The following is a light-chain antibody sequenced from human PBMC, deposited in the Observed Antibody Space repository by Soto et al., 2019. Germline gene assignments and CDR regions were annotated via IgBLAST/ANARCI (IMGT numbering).Light chain of an antibody. V-gene: IGKV1-39*01. CDR3: QQTYSTPPMT. Sequence: DIHMTQSPSSLSASVGDRVTITCRASQNISTYLNWYQQKPGKAPNLLIFAASILQSGVPSRFSGSGSGTDFALTIDSLQPEDLATYYCQQTYSTPPMTFGQGTKVEIK. CDR1: QNISTY. J-gene: IGKJ1*01. CDR2: AAS.